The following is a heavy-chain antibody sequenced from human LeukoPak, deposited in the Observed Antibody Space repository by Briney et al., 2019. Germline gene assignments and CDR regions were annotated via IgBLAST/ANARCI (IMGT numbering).Heavy chain of an antibody. CDR3: ARTLGYCSSTSCQNWFDP. J-gene: IGHJ5*02. Sequence: SETLSLTCAVYGGSFSGYYWSWIRQPPGKGLEWIGEINHSGSTNYNPSLKSRVTISVDTSKNQFSLKLSSVTAADTAVYYCARTLGYCSSTSCQNWFDPWGQGILVTVSS. CDR2: INHSGST. D-gene: IGHD2-2*01. V-gene: IGHV4-34*01. CDR1: GGSFSGYY.